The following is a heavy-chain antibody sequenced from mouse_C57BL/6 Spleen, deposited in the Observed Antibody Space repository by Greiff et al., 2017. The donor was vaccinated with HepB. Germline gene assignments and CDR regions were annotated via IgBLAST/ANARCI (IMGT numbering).Heavy chain of an antibody. J-gene: IGHJ4*01. Sequence: VQLQQPGAELVKPGASVKLSCKASGYTFTSYWMHWVKQRPGQGLEWIGMIHPNSGSTNYNEKFKSKATLTVDKSSSTAYMQLSSLTSEDSAVYYCASPLTTVVAPAMDYWGQGTSVTVSS. CDR1: GYTFTSYW. CDR2: IHPNSGST. CDR3: ASPLTTVVAPAMDY. V-gene: IGHV1-64*01. D-gene: IGHD1-1*01.